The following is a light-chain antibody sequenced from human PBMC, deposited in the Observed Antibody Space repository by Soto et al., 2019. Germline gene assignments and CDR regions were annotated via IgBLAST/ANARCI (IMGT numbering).Light chain of an antibody. CDR2: DAS. V-gene: IGKV1-5*01. CDR1: QTISTW. CDR3: QPYTNTNNPWM. J-gene: IGKJ1*01. Sequence: IQVTHSLLTLSAGVENIVTITCGASQTISTWMAWYQQKPGKAPKLLVYDASTLQSGVASRFSGSGSGTEFTLIISGLHPDDAAPYYCQPYTNTNNPWMSGHGTKVDIK.